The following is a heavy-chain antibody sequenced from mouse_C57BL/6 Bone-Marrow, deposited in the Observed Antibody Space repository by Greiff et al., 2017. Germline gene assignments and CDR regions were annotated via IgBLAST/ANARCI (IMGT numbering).Heavy chain of an antibody. J-gene: IGHJ2*01. CDR2: IHPYDSDT. CDR1: GYTFTSYW. Sequence: QVQLQQPGAELVKPGASVKVSCKASGYTFTSYWMHWVKQRPGQGLEWIGKIHPYDSDTNYNQKFKGKATLTVDKSSSTAYVQLSSMTSVDYSVYYCAIMPYWGQGTTLTVSS. CDR3: AIMPY. V-gene: IGHV1-74*01.